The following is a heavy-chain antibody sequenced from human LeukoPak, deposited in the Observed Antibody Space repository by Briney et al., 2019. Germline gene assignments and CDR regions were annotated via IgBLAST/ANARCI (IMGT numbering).Heavy chain of an antibody. V-gene: IGHV3-23*01. J-gene: IGHJ4*02. CDR1: GFTFSSYA. CDR3: AKQGVLIRSYRDEVDY. Sequence: GASLRLSCAASGFTFSSYAMSWVRQAPGKGLEWVSSISGSGGSTYYADSVKGRFTISRDNSKNTLYLQMNSLRAEDTAVYYCAKQGVLIRSYRDEVDYWGQGTLVTVSS. CDR2: ISGSGGST. D-gene: IGHD1-26*01.